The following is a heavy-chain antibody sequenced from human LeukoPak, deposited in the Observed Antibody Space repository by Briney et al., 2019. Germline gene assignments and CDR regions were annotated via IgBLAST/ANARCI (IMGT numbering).Heavy chain of an antibody. CDR2: IYSGGST. CDR1: GFTVSSNH. CDR3: ARDVVGATYFD. D-gene: IGHD1-26*01. V-gene: IGHV3-53*01. Sequence: PGGSLRLSCAASGFTVSSNHMTWVRQAPGKGLEWVSIIYSGGSTSYADSVKGRFTISRDNSKNTLYLQMNSLRAEDTAVYYCARDVVGATYFDWGQGTLVTVSS. J-gene: IGHJ4*02.